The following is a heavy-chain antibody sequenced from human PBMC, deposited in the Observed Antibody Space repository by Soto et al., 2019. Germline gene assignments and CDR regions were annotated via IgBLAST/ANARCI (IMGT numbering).Heavy chain of an antibody. Sequence: QVQLVESGGGVVQPGGSLRLSCAASGFTFSSYGMHWVRQAPGKGLEWVAVIWYDGNNKYYADSVKGRFTISRDNSNNTLYVQMTSLRAEDTAVYYCARGLQSLFDYWGQGTLVTVSS. CDR3: ARGLQSLFDY. CDR1: GFTFSSYG. CDR2: IWYDGNNK. V-gene: IGHV3-33*01. J-gene: IGHJ4*02.